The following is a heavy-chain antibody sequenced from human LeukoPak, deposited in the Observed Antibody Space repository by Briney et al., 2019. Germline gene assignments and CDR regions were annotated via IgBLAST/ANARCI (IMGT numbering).Heavy chain of an antibody. V-gene: IGHV3-74*03. CDR1: GFNFSDYW. D-gene: IGHD2-21*01. CDR2: IYSDVRRI. J-gene: IGHJ4*02. CDR3: ATSPVISRD. Sequence: PGGSLRLSCAASGFNFSDYWMHWVRQAPGKGLEWVARIYSDVRRIKYADSVKGRFTISRDNAKNTLYLQMNALRVEDTAVYYCATSPVISRDWGQGTLVTVSS.